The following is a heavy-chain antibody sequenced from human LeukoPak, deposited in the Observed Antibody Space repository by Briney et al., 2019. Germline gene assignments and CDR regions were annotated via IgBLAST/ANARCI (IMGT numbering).Heavy chain of an antibody. CDR3: AKMGVSGSYPLYYYYYSYMAV. D-gene: IGHD3-16*02. V-gene: IGHV3-20*04. CDR2: INWNGAST. CDR1: GFTFDDYS. Sequence: PGGSLRLSCAASGFTFDDYSMSWVRQAPGKGLEWVSDINWNGASTGYADSVKGRFTISRDNAKNSLYLQMNSLRADDTALYFGAKMGVSGSYPLYYYYYSYMAVGGKGTTVTFSS. J-gene: IGHJ6*03.